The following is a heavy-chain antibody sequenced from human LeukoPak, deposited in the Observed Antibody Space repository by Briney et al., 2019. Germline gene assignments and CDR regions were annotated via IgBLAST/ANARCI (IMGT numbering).Heavy chain of an antibody. V-gene: IGHV4-59*08. D-gene: IGHD6-6*01. Sequence: SETLSLTCTVSGGSISSYYWSWIRQPPGKGLEWIGYIHYSGSTNYNPSLKSRVTISVDTSKNQFSLKLSSVAAADTAVYYCARHASSSPYYFDYWGQGTLVTVSS. J-gene: IGHJ4*02. CDR1: GGSISSYY. CDR2: IHYSGST. CDR3: ARHASSSPYYFDY.